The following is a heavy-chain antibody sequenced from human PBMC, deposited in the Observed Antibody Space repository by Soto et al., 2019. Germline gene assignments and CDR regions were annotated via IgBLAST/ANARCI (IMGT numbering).Heavy chain of an antibody. Sequence: SETLSLTCTVSGGSISSYYWSWIRQPPGKGLEWIGYIYYSGSTNYNPSLKSRVTISVDTSKNQFSLKLSSVTAADTAVYYCARHNGRPYYDILTGYYSPWFDPWGQGTLVTVSS. D-gene: IGHD3-9*01. CDR3: ARHNGRPYYDILTGYYSPWFDP. J-gene: IGHJ5*02. CDR1: GGSISSYY. V-gene: IGHV4-59*08. CDR2: IYYSGST.